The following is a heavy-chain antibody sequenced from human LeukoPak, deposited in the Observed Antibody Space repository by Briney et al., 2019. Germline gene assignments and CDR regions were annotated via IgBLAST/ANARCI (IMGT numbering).Heavy chain of an antibody. D-gene: IGHD6-19*01. CDR3: ARETVAGPRFDY. Sequence: GGSLRLCCAASGFTFSSYWMHWVRQAPGKGLVWVSRINSDGSSTSYADSVKGRFTISRDNAKNTLYLQMNSLRAEDTAVYYCARETVAGPRFDYWGQGTLVTVSS. CDR1: GFTFSSYW. J-gene: IGHJ4*02. CDR2: INSDGSST. V-gene: IGHV3-74*01.